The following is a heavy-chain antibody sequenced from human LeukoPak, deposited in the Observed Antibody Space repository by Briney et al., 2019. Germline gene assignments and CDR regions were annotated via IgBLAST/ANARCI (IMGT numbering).Heavy chain of an antibody. J-gene: IGHJ4*02. Sequence: SVKVSCKASGGTFSSYAISWVRQAPGQGLEGMGGIIPIFGTANYAQKFQGRVTITADKSTSTAYMELSSLRSEDTAVYYCAREDIGSYGNFDYWGQGTLVTVSS. CDR2: IIPIFGTA. D-gene: IGHD5-18*01. V-gene: IGHV1-69*06. CDR3: AREDIGSYGNFDY. CDR1: GGTFSSYA.